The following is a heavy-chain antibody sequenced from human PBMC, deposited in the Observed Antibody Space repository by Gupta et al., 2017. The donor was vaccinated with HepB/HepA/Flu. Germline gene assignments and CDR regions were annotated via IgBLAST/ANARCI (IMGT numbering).Heavy chain of an antibody. Sequence: EVQLVESGGGLVQPGGSLRLSCAASGFTFSSYEMNWVRQAPGKGLEWVSYISSSGSTIYYADSVKGRFTISRDNAKNSLYLQMNSLRAEDTAVYYCASLNYYDSSGYYGGFDYWGQGTLVTVSS. D-gene: IGHD3-22*01. J-gene: IGHJ4*02. CDR2: ISSSGSTI. CDR3: ASLNYYDSSGYYGGFDY. CDR1: GFTFSSYE. V-gene: IGHV3-48*03.